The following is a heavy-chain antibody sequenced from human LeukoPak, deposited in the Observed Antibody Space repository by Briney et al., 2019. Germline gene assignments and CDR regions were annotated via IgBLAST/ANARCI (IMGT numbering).Heavy chain of an antibody. Sequence: PSETLSLTCAVSGYSLSSGYYWGWIRQPPGKGLEWIGSIYHSGSTYYNPSLKSRVTISVDTSKNQFSLKLSSVTAADTAVYYCARVGYSYGPAGYWGQGTLVTVSS. CDR2: IYHSGST. CDR1: GYSLSSGYY. V-gene: IGHV4-38-2*01. J-gene: IGHJ4*02. CDR3: ARVGYSYGPAGY. D-gene: IGHD5-18*01.